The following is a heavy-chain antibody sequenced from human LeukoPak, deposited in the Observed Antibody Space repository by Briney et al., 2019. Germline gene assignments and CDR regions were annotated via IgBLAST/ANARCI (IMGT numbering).Heavy chain of an antibody. V-gene: IGHV3-30*18. Sequence: PGRSLRLSCAASGFSFSAYVMHWVRQAPDKGLQWVAVISTDGTKAYYTDSVRGRFTFSRDNSKNTLYLQMNSLRPEDTAVYFCVKDRGTIFEVENDPFDIWGQGTMVTVSS. J-gene: IGHJ3*02. D-gene: IGHD3-3*01. CDR3: VKDRGTIFEVENDPFDI. CDR2: ISTDGTKA. CDR1: GFSFSAYV.